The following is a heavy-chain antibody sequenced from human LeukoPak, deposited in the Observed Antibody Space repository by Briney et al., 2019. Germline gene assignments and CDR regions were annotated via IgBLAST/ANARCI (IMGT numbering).Heavy chain of an antibody. D-gene: IGHD2-15*01. V-gene: IGHV3-33*01. Sequence: QSGGSLRLSCAASGFTFSSYGMHWVRQAPGKGLEWVALIWYDGNNKYYADSVKGRFTISRDNSKNTLYLQLNSLRAEDTAVYYCARQHCSGGDCYFFDWGQGTLVTVS. CDR2: IWYDGNNK. J-gene: IGHJ4*02. CDR1: GFTFSSYG. CDR3: ARQHCSGGDCYFFD.